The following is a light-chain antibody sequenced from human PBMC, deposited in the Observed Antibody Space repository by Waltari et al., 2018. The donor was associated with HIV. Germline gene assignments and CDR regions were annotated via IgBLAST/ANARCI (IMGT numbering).Light chain of an antibody. CDR3: QVWDSSTVV. CDR1: TSDSKN. J-gene: IGLJ2*01. Sequence: SNVLAQPLSVSVPPGQTARITCKRDTSDSKNLYWYQQKPGQAPVLVIYRDINRPSGIPERFSGSNSGNTATLTITRTQAGDEADYYCQVWDSSTVVFGGGTKLTVL. CDR2: RDI. V-gene: IGLV3-9*01.